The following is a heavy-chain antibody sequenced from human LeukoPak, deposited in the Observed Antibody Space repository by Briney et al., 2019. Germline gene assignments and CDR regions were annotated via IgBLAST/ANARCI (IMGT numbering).Heavy chain of an antibody. CDR1: GFTFSSYG. D-gene: IGHD2-2*01. CDR3: AKAAILHCSSTSCPHY. V-gene: IGHV3-30*02. J-gene: IGHJ4*02. Sequence: GGSLRLSCAASGFTFSSYGMHWVRQAPGKGLEWVAFIRYDGSNKYYADSVKGRFTISRDNSKNTLYLQMNSLRAEDTAVYYCAKAAILHCSSTSCPHYWGQGTQVTVSS. CDR2: IRYDGSNK.